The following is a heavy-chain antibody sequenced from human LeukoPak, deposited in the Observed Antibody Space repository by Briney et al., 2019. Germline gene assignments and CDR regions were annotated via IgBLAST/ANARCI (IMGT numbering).Heavy chain of an antibody. CDR1: GGSIGTYY. D-gene: IGHD7-27*01. V-gene: IGHV4-4*07. Sequence: SETLSLTCTVSGGSIGTYYWSWIRQPAGAGLEGIGRIFTTGGANYNPSLQSRITMSLDTSRNQFSLKLSSVTAADTAVYYCVRDGPSWGLLWGQGALVTVSS. CDR3: VRDGPSWGLL. J-gene: IGHJ4*02. CDR2: IFTTGGA.